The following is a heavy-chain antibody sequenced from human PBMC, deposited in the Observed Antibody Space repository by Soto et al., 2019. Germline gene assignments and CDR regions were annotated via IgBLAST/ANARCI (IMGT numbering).Heavy chain of an antibody. CDR3: AHRPGGSSGYYYEY. CDR1: GFSLSTSGVG. V-gene: IGHV2-5*02. J-gene: IGHJ4*02. D-gene: IGHD3-22*01. Sequence: QITLKESGPTLVKPTQTLTLTCTFSGFSLSTSGVGVGWIRQPPGKALEWLALIYWDDDKRYSPSVKSRLTITKDTSKHQVVLTMTNMDPVDTATYYCAHRPGGSSGYYYEYWGQGTLVTVSS. CDR2: IYWDDDK.